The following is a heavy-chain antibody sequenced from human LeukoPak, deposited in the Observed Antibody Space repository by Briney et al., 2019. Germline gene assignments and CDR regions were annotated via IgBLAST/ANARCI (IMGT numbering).Heavy chain of an antibody. CDR2: ISSSSSYI. J-gene: IGHJ4*02. CDR3: ASSDFWSGYYGY. D-gene: IGHD3-3*01. CDR1: GFTFSSYS. Sequence: GGSLRLSCAASGFTFSSYSMNWVRQAPGKGLEWVSSISSSSSYIYYADSVKGRFTISRDNAKNSLYLQMNSLRAEDTAVYYCASSDFWSGYYGYWGQGTLVTVSS. V-gene: IGHV3-21*01.